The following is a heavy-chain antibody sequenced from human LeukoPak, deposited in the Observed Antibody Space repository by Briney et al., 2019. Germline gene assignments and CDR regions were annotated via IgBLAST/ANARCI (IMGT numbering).Heavy chain of an antibody. Sequence: PSETLSLTCSVSGGSVDSYYWSWIRQPPGKGLEWIGYIYTTGRTNYNPSLKSRVTISVDTSKNQFSLKLSSVTAADTAVYYCAKILGSGVWYGFDIWGQGTMVTVSS. J-gene: IGHJ3*02. V-gene: IGHV4-4*09. CDR3: AKILGSGVWYGFDI. D-gene: IGHD7-27*01. CDR1: GGSVDSYY. CDR2: IYTTGRT.